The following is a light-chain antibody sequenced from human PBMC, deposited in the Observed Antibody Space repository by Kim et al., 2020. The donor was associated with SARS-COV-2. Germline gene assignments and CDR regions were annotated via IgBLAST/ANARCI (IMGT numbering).Light chain of an antibody. CDR3: QQPTSFPLT. J-gene: IGKJ4*01. Sequence: ASVGARVSITCRASHDISTFLAWYQQRPGRAPKLLIYSASNLESGVPSRFSGSGSGTEFTLTISSLQPEDIATYYCQQPTSFPLTFGGGTKVDIK. V-gene: IGKV1-12*01. CDR1: HDISTF. CDR2: SAS.